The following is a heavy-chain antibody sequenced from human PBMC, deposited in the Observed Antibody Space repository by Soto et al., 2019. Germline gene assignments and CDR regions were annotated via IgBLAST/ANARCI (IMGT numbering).Heavy chain of an antibody. Sequence: GGSLRLSCAASGFTFSSYAMSWVRQAPGKGLEWVSAISGSGGSTYYADSVKGRFTISRDNSKNTLYLQMNSLRAEDTAVYYCAKDWPFYDYGEPGAFDYWGQGTLVTVSS. V-gene: IGHV3-23*01. J-gene: IGHJ4*02. D-gene: IGHD4-17*01. CDR2: ISGSGGST. CDR1: GFTFSSYA. CDR3: AKDWPFYDYGEPGAFDY.